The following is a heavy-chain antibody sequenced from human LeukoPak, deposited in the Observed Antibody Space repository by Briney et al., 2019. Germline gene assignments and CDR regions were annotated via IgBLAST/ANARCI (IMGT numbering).Heavy chain of an antibody. J-gene: IGHJ4*02. CDR2: IKQDGSDK. CDR1: GLTFSTHW. V-gene: IGHV3-7*01. D-gene: IGHD3-22*01. Sequence: GGSLRLSCAVSGLTFSTHWMSWVRQAPGKGLEWVANIKQDGSDKYYVDSAKGRFTISRDNARNSLYLQMNSLRAEDTAVYYCACRPSAISYYGVFDFWGQGTLVTVSS. CDR3: ACRPSAISYYGVFDF.